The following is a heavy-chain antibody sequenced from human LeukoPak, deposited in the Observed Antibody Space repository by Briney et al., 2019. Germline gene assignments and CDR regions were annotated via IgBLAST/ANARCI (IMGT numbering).Heavy chain of an antibody. CDR3: ARVREVWFGDVFYYYYYYMDV. J-gene: IGHJ6*03. CDR1: GGSISRSNW. V-gene: IGHV4-4*02. CDR2: IYHSGST. D-gene: IGHD3-10*01. Sequence: MPSETLSLTCAVSGGSISRSNWWSWIRQPPGKGLEWIGEIYHSGSTNYNPSLKSRVTISVDKSKNQFSLKLSSVTAADTAVYYCARVREVWFGDVFYYYYYYMDVWGKGTTVTISS.